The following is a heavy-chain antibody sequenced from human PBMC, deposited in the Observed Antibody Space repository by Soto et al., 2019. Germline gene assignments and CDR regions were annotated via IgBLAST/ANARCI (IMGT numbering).Heavy chain of an antibody. CDR2: IIPILGIA. Sequence: SVKVSCKATGGTFSSYTISWVRQAPGEGLEWMGRIIPILGIANYAQKFQGRVTITADKSTSTAYMELSSLRSEDTAVYYCARDRTLNPLTSLNWFDPWGQGTLVTVSS. J-gene: IGHJ5*02. CDR3: ARDRTLNPLTSLNWFDP. V-gene: IGHV1-69*04. D-gene: IGHD3-16*01. CDR1: GGTFSSYT.